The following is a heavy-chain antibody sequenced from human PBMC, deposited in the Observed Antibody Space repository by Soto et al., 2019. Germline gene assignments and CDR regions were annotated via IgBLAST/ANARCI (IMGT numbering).Heavy chain of an antibody. CDR1: GGSISSGGYS. CDR2: IYHSGST. D-gene: IGHD2-15*01. CDR3: ARGEVVAATGFLFDY. V-gene: IGHV4-30-2*01. Sequence: QLQLQESGSGLVKPSQTLSLTCAVSGGSISSGGYSWSWIRQPPGKGLEWIGYIYHSGSTYYNPSHKSRVTISVDRSKKQFSLKLSSVTAADTAVYYCARGEVVAATGFLFDYWGQGTLVTVSS. J-gene: IGHJ4*02.